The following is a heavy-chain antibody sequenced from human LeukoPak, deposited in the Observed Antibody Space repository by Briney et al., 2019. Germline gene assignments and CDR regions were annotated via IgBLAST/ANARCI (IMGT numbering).Heavy chain of an antibody. CDR1: RFTFSSYG. D-gene: IGHD4/OR15-4a*01. V-gene: IGHV3-33*01. CDR2: IWYNGSNE. J-gene: IGHJ2*01. CDR3: ARVTVLVAWGWYFDL. Sequence: PGGSLRLSCAASRFTFSSYGMQWVRQAPGKGLEWVAVIWYNGSNEYYDGSHEYYAESVMGRFTIPRDNSKNTLYLQMDSLRAEDTAVYYCARVTVLVAWGWYFDLWGRGTLVTVSS.